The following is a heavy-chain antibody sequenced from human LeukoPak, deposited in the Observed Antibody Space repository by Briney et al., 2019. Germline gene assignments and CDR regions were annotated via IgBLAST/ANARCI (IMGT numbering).Heavy chain of an antibody. Sequence: PSETLSLTCTVSGGSISSYYWSWIRQPPGKGLEWIGYIRFSGSTNYNPSLMSRVTISVDTSKNQFSLKLSSVTAADTAVYYCAREGYSSSSLHVWGQGTMVTVSS. D-gene: IGHD6-6*01. V-gene: IGHV4-59*01. CDR2: IRFSGST. CDR1: GGSISSYY. J-gene: IGHJ6*02. CDR3: AREGYSSSSLHV.